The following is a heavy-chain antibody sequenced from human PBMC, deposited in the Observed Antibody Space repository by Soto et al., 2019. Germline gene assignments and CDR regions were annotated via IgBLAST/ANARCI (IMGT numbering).Heavy chain of an antibody. CDR1: GYSITSYW. J-gene: IGHJ4*02. CDR2: TFPDDSDT. Sequence: GESLKISCKASGYSITSYWIAWVHQMPGQGLEWMGITFPDDSDTRYSPSYQGQVTISADKSISTAYVQWSSLKASDTAMYCCTRRGVATRTFHYWGQGTLVTVSS. D-gene: IGHD3-3*01. V-gene: IGHV5-51*07. CDR3: TRRGVATRTFHY.